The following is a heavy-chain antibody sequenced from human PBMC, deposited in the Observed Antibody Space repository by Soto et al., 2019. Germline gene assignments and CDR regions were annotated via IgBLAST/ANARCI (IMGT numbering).Heavy chain of an antibody. CDR1: GYTFTRYY. CDR2: GPPNSGGT. J-gene: IGHJ4*02. Sequence: ASMKVSCKTSGYTFTRYYMPRVRQAPGQGLEWVGWGPPNSGGTKYAQNLQGRVTLNRGTSISTAYMEFSRLTSEDTAVYYCARAGLTTLEMATTYWGQGTLVTVSS. V-gene: IGHV1-2*02. D-gene: IGHD5-12*01. CDR3: ARAGLTTLEMATTY.